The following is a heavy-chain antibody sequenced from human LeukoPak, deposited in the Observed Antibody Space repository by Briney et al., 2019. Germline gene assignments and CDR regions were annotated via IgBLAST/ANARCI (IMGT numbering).Heavy chain of an antibody. CDR1: GGSISSYY. CDR3: ARDILFVVVPAAIGPV. Sequence: SETLSLTCTVSGGSISSYYWSWIRQPPGKGLEWIGYIYHSGSTYYNPSLKSRVTISVDRSKNQFSLKLSSVTAADTAVYYCARDILFVVVPAAIGPVWGQGTLVTVSS. CDR2: IYHSGST. V-gene: IGHV4-59*12. J-gene: IGHJ4*02. D-gene: IGHD2-2*01.